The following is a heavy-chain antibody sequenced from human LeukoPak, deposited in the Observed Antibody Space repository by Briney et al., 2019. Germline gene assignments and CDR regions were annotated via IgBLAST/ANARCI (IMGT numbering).Heavy chain of an antibody. J-gene: IGHJ4*02. V-gene: IGHV3-7*01. CDR2: IKQDGSEK. CDR3: ARDKMTGDSYFDY. Sequence: PGGSLRLSCAVSGFTFSGFWMSWVRQAPGKGLEWVAHIKQDGSEKNYVDSVKGRFTISRDNAKNSLLLQMDGLRAEDAAVYYCARDKMTGDSYFDYWGQGTLVTVSS. CDR1: GFTFSGFW. D-gene: IGHD7-27*01.